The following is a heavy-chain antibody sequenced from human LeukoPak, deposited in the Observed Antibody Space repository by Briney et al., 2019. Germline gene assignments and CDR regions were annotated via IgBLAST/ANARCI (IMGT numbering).Heavy chain of an antibody. CDR3: ARDRGSYYVWYYFDY. J-gene: IGHJ4*02. D-gene: IGHD1-26*01. V-gene: IGHV3-30-3*01. CDR2: ISYDGSNK. CDR1: GFTFSSYA. Sequence: PGGSLRLSCAPSGFTFSSYAMHWVRQAPGKGLEWVAVISYDGSNKYYADSVKGRFTISRDNSKNTLYLQMNSLRAEDTAVYYCARDRGSYYVWYYFDYWGQGTLVTVSS.